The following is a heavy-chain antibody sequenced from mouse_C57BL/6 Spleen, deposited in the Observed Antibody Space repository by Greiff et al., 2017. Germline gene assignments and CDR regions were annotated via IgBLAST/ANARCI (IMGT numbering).Heavy chain of an antibody. Sequence: EVQRVESGGGLVKPGGSLKLSCAASGFTFSSYTMSWVRQTPEKRLEWVATISGGGGNTYYPDSVKGRFTISRDNAKNTLYLQMSSLRSEDTALYYCARQDRDGFWYFDVWGTGTTVTVSS. CDR1: GFTFSSYT. D-gene: IGHD2-3*01. CDR2: ISGGGGNT. J-gene: IGHJ1*03. CDR3: ARQDRDGFWYFDV. V-gene: IGHV5-9*01.